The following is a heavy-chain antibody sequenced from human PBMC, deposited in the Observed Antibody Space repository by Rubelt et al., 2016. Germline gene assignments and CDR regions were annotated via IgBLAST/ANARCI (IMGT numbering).Heavy chain of an antibody. CDR3: ATVLQRSDPGGLDH. J-gene: IGHJ4*02. V-gene: IGHV3-7*05. CDR2: VNEGGGEK. CDR1: GFTFSNYW. D-gene: IGHD3-10*01. Sequence: EVNLVESGGGLVQPGGSLRLSCAASGFTFSNYWMTWARQAPGKGLEWVANVNEGGGEKYYVDSVRGRFTISRDNAKNSVSLQMNSLRVEDTAVYYCATVLQRSDPGGLDHWGQGALVTVSS.